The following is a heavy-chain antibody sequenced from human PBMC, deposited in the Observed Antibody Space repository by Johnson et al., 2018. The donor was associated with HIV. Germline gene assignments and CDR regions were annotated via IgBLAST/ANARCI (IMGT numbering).Heavy chain of an antibody. D-gene: IGHD3-16*02. V-gene: IGHV3-64*01. CDR1: GFTFSSYV. CDR2: ISSNGGST. J-gene: IGHJ3*02. CDR3: ARGGITFGGVIAPGAFDI. Sequence: VQLVESGGGLVQPGGSLRLSCAASGFTFSSYVMHWVRQAPGKGLEYVSAISSNGGSTYYANSVKGRFTISRDNSKNTLYLQMGSLRAEDMAVYYCARGGITFGGVIAPGAFDIWGQGTMVTVSS.